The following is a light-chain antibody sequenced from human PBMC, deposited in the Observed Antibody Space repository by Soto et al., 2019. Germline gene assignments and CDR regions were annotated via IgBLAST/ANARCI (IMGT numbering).Light chain of an antibody. J-gene: IGLJ1*01. CDR2: DVT. CDR3: CSYAGSYIYV. V-gene: IGLV2-11*01. CDR1: SSDVGGYNY. Sequence: ALTQPRSVSGSPGQSVTISCTRTSSDVGGYNYVSWYQQHPDKAPKVMIYDVTKRPSGVPDRFSGSKSGNTASLTISGLQAEDEADYYCCSYAGSYIYVFGTGTKVTVL.